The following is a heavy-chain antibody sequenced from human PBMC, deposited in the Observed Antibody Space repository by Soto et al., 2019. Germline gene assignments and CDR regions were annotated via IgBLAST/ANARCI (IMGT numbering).Heavy chain of an antibody. CDR3: AKVSVLLWFGEPSRAL. D-gene: IGHD3-10*01. CDR2: ISGSGGST. V-gene: IGHV3-23*01. CDR1: GFTFSSYA. J-gene: IGHJ4*02. Sequence: EVQLLESGGGLVQPGGSLRLSCAASGFTFSSYAMSWVRQAPGKGLEWVSAISGSGGSTYYADSVKGRFTISRDNSKNTLYLQMNSLRAEDTAVYYCAKVSVLLWFGEPSRALWGQGTLVTVSS.